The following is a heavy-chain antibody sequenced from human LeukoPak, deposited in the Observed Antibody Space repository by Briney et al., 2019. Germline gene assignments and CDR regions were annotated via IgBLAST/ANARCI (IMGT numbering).Heavy chain of an antibody. V-gene: IGHV3-64*03. D-gene: IGHD3-16*01. Sequence: GGSLRLSCSAPGFTLSNYVMYWVRQAPGKGLEFVSSISFDGHGTYYTDSVKGRFTISRDSSKNTLYLQMSSLRAEDTAVYYCVKDPYGAFDIWGQGTMVTVSS. J-gene: IGHJ3*02. CDR1: GFTLSNYV. CDR3: VKDPYGAFDI. CDR2: ISFDGHGT.